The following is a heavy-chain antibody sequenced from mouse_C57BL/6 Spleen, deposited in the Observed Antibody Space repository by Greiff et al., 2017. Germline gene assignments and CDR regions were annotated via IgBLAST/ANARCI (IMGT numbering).Heavy chain of an antibody. J-gene: IGHJ2*01. CDR3: ARMDYDEDY. Sequence: VQLQQSGPELVKPGASVKISCKASGYAFSSSWMNWVKQRPGKGLEWIGRIYPGDGDTNYNGKFKGKATLTADKSSSTAYMQLSSLTSEDSAVYFCARMDYDEDYWGQGTTLTVSS. CDR1: GYAFSSSW. V-gene: IGHV1-82*01. D-gene: IGHD2-3*01. CDR2: IYPGDGDT.